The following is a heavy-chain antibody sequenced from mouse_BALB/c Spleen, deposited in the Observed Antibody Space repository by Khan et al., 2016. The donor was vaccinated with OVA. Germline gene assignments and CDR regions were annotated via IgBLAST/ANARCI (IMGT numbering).Heavy chain of an antibody. D-gene: IGHD4-1*01. J-gene: IGHJ3*01. V-gene: IGHV5-6*01. Sequence: EVELVESGGDLMKSGGSLKLSCAASGFTFSPYSMSWVRQTPDKRLEWVATISSDGDYTYYPDSVKGRFNISRDNAKNTLYLQMSSLKSEDATLYASATHLSGSFAYWGQGTLVTVSA. CDR1: GFTFSPYS. CDR2: ISSDGDYT. CDR3: ATHLSGSFAY.